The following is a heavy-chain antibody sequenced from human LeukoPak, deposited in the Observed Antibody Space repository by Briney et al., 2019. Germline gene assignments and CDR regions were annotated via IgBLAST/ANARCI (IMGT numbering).Heavy chain of an antibody. Sequence: GGSLRLSCAASGFTFSSYWMSWVRQAPGKGLEWVSVIYSGGSTYYADSVKGRFTISRDNSKNTLYLQMNSLRAEDTAVYYCARARFLWGFDIWGQGTIVTVSS. D-gene: IGHD2-21*01. CDR1: GFTFSSYW. V-gene: IGHV3-66*01. CDR3: ARARFLWGFDI. J-gene: IGHJ3*02. CDR2: IYSGGST.